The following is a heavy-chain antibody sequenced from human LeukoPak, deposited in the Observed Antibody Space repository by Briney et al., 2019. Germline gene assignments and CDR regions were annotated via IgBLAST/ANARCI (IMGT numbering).Heavy chain of an antibody. CDR2: IYYSGST. Sequence: SETLSLTCTVSGGSISSGDYYWSWIRQPPGKGLEWIGYIYYSGSTYYNPSLKSRVTISVDTSKNQFSLKLSSVTAADTAVYYCAYYDFWSGDPAFHIRGQGTMATVSS. CDR1: GGSISSGDYY. V-gene: IGHV4-30-4*08. D-gene: IGHD3-3*01. J-gene: IGHJ3*02. CDR3: AYYDFWSGDPAFHI.